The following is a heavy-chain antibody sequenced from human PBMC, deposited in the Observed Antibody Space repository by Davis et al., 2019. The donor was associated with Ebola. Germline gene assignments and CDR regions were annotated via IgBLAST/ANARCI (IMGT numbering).Heavy chain of an antibody. CDR2: IYYSGST. CDR3: ARHLPYSSSGGDAFDI. D-gene: IGHD6-6*01. Sequence: PSETLSLTCTVSGGSISSYYWSWIRQPPGKGLEWIGYIYYSGSTNYNPSLKSRVTISVDTSKNQFSLKLSSVTAADTAVYYCARHLPYSSSGGDAFDIWGQGTMVTVSS. V-gene: IGHV4-59*08. CDR1: GGSISSYY. J-gene: IGHJ3*02.